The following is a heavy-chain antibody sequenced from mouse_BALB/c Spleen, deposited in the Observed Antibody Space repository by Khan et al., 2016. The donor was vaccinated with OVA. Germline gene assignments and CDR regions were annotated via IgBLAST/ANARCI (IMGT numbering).Heavy chain of an antibody. J-gene: IGHJ3*01. D-gene: IGHD2-13*01. Sequence: QIQLVQSGPELKKPGETVKISCKASGYTLTNYGMNWVKQAPGKGLKWMGWINTYTGEPTYADDFKGRFAFSLETSASTAYLQINNHKNEDTATXFCARRGDGDWFAYWGQGTLVTVSA. CDR2: INTYTGEP. V-gene: IGHV9-3-1*01. CDR1: GYTLTNYG. CDR3: ARRGDGDWFAY.